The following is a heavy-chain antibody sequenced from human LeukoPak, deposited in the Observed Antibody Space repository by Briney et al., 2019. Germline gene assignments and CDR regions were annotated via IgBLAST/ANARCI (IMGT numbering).Heavy chain of an antibody. CDR3: ESGFGYYFTWFDH. CDR1: GFTFSSYD. J-gene: IGHJ5*02. D-gene: IGHD3-3*01. V-gene: IGHV3-48*03. CDR2: ISSSVSTI. Sequence: GGSLRLSCAASGFTFSSYDMNWVRQAPGKGLEWVSYISSSVSTIYYADSVKGRFTISRDNAKNSLYLQMNSLRAEDTAVYSCESGFGYYFTWFDHWGQGTLVTVSS.